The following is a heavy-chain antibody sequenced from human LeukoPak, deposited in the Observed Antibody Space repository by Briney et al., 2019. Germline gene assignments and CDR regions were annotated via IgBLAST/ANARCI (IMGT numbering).Heavy chain of an antibody. CDR3: ARRSYYDSSGPLDY. Sequence: SXXLSLTCAVSGYSISSGYYWGWIRPPPGKGREWIGIIYHSGSTYYNPSLKRRVTISVETSKNKFSLKMSSVTAADTAVYYCARRSYYDSSGPLDYWGQGTLVTVSS. V-gene: IGHV4-38-2*01. CDR2: IYHSGST. J-gene: IGHJ4*02. CDR1: GYSISSGYY. D-gene: IGHD3-22*01.